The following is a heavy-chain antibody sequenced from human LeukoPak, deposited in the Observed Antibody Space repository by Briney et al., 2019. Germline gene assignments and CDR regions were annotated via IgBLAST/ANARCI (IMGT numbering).Heavy chain of an antibody. CDR1: VFTFSGSA. J-gene: IGHJ4*02. CDR3: TRPGIAAAGDY. CDR2: IRSKANSYAT. D-gene: IGHD6-13*01. Sequence: GRSLRLYCAASVFTFSGSAMHWVRQASGKGLEWVGRIRSKANSYATAYAASVKGRFTISRDDSKNTAYLQMNSLKTEDTAVYYCTRPGIAAAGDYWGQGTLVTVSS. V-gene: IGHV3-73*01.